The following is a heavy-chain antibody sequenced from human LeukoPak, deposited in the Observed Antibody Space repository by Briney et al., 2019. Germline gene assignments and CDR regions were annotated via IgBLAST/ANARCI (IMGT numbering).Heavy chain of an antibody. J-gene: IGHJ4*02. CDR3: ARDIHIVGATYDY. Sequence: PSETLSLTCTVSGGSISSSSYYWGWIRQPPGKGLEWIGSIYYSGSTYYNPSLKSRVTISVDTSKNQFSLKLSSVTAADTAVYYCARDIHIVGATYDYWGQGTLVTVSA. D-gene: IGHD1-26*01. V-gene: IGHV4-39*07. CDR1: GGSISSSSYY. CDR2: IYYSGST.